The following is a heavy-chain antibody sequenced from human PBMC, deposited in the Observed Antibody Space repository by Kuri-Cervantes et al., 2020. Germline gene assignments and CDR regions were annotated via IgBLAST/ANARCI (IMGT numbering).Heavy chain of an antibody. CDR3: ARARALYEPYYHYGMDV. CDR1: GGSISSGGYS. J-gene: IGHJ6*02. D-gene: IGHD3-16*01. Sequence: SETLSLTCAVSGGSISSGGYSWSWIRQPPGKGLEWIGYIHHGGSTYYNPSIRSRVTISVDTSKNQFSLRLTSVTAADTAVYYCARARALYEPYYHYGMDVWGQGTTVTVSS. V-gene: IGHV4-30-2*05. CDR2: IHHGGST.